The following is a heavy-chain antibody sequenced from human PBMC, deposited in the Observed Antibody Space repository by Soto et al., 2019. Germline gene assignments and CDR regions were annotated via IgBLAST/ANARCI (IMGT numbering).Heavy chain of an antibody. CDR3: ARDYNDFWSGHFDY. CDR1: GGSISSSSYY. Sequence: SSETLSLTCTVSGGSISSSSYYWGWIRQPPGKGLERIGSIYNSGSTYYNPSLKSRFTISVDTSKHQFSLKLSSVPAADTAVYYCARDYNDFWSGHFDYWGQGALVTVSS. CDR2: IYNSGST. J-gene: IGHJ4*02. D-gene: IGHD3-3*01. V-gene: IGHV4-39*02.